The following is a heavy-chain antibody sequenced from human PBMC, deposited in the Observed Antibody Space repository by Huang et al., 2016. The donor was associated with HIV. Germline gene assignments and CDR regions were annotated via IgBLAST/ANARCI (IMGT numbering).Heavy chain of an antibody. CDR2: IRSPGTDK. CDR1: GVTFAPYG. CDR3: AKIPPLHANLATSGPGPVDY. V-gene: IGHV3-30*02. J-gene: IGHJ4*02. Sequence: QVQLVESGGGVVQPGGSLRLSCAASGVTFAPYGMHWVRQAPRKGLWWVAFIRSPGTDKYYADSVKGRFTASRDNSKNTLFLHMNSLRPEDTALYYCAKIPPLHANLATSGPGPVDYWGQGTLVTVSS. D-gene: IGHD6-13*01.